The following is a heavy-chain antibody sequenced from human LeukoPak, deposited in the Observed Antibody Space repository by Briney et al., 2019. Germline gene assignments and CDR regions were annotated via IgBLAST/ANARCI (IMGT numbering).Heavy chain of an antibody. CDR1: GFTFSSYS. V-gene: IGHV3-21*04. Sequence: GGSLRLSCAASGFTFSSYSMNWVRQAPGKGLEWVSSISSSSSYIYYADSVKGRFTISRDNSKNTLYLQMNSLRAEDTAVYYCAKDLPVGDYVWGSYRYTHSWFDPWGQGTLVTVSS. D-gene: IGHD3-16*02. J-gene: IGHJ5*02. CDR2: ISSSSSYI. CDR3: AKDLPVGDYVWGSYRYTHSWFDP.